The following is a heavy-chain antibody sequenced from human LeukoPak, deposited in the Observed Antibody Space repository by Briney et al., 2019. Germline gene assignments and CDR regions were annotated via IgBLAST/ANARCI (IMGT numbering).Heavy chain of an antibody. CDR3: TTYNSRDAFDV. V-gene: IGHV3-15*01. CDR2: IKSRGDGGTT. D-gene: IGHD2/OR15-2a*01. J-gene: IGHJ3*01. CDR1: GITFSDAW. Sequence: PGGSLRLSCVASGITFSDAWMGWVRQAPGKGLEWVGRIKSRGDGGTTEYAAPWKGRFTISRDTSKSMLSLQMNSLKTKDSAVYYCTTYNSRDAFDVWGQGTMVTVS.